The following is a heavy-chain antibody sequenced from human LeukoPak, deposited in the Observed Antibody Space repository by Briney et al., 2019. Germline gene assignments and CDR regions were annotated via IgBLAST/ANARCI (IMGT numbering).Heavy chain of an antibody. CDR2: IYYSGST. CDR3: ASSPGGRDY. J-gene: IGHJ4*02. Sequence: PSETLSLTCTVSGGSISSSSYYWGWIRQPPGKGLEWIGSIYYSGSTYYNPSLKSRVTISVDTSKNQFSLKLSSVTAADTAVYYCASSPGGRDYWGQGTLVTVSS. CDR1: GGSISSSSYY. D-gene: IGHD6-25*01. V-gene: IGHV4-39*07.